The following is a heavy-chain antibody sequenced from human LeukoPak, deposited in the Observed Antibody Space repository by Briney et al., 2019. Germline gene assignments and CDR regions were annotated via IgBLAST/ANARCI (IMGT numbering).Heavy chain of an antibody. CDR1: GLTFSSYS. V-gene: IGHV3-48*01. CDR3: ARDGSGRVPEMSAPDY. CDR2: IRSSSRTI. D-gene: IGHD3-10*01. J-gene: IGHJ4*02. Sequence: PGGSLRLPCAASGLTFSSYSMNWVRQAPGKGLEWVSYIRSSSRTIYYADSVKGRFTISRDNAKNSLFLQMNSLRAEDTAVYYCARDGSGRVPEMSAPDYWGQGTLVTVSS.